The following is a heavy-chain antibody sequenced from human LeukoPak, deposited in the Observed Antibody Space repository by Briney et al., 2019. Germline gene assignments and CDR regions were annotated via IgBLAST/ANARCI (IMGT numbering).Heavy chain of an antibody. Sequence: GGSLRLSCAASGFTFSSYGMHWVRQAPGKGLEWVAVISYDGSNKYYAGSVKGRFTISRDNSKNTLYLQMNSLRAEDTAVYYCAKGLYYDILTYYYYMDVWGKGTTVTVSS. CDR1: GFTFSSYG. D-gene: IGHD3-9*01. CDR3: AKGLYYDILTYYYYMDV. CDR2: ISYDGSNK. J-gene: IGHJ6*03. V-gene: IGHV3-30*18.